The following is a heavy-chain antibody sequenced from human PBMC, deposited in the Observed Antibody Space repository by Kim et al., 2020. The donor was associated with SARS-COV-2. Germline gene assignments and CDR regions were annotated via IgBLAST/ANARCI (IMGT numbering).Heavy chain of an antibody. J-gene: IGHJ4*01. D-gene: IGHD6-19*01. Sequence: GGSLRLSCAASGFTLSRYWMSWVRQAPGKGLEWVANIKQDGSEKYYVDSVKGRFTISRDNAKNSLYLQMNSLGAEDTAVYYCTRAVIAVSGTDTFDYWG. CDR1: GFTLSRYW. V-gene: IGHV3-7*01. CDR2: IKQDGSEK. CDR3: TRAVIAVSGTDTFDY.